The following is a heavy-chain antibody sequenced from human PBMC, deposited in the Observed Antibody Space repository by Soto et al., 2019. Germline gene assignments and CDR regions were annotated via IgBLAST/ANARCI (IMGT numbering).Heavy chain of an antibody. J-gene: IGHJ6*02. Sequence: EVQLVESGGGLVKPGGSLRLSCAASGFTFSNAWMSWVRQAPGKGLEWVGRIKSKTDGGTTDYAAPVKGRFTISRDDSKNTLYLQMNSLKTEDTAVYYCTTDLAVGARGGMDVWGQGTTATVSS. CDR3: TTDLAVGARGGMDV. CDR1: GFTFSNAW. CDR2: IKSKTDGGTT. D-gene: IGHD1-26*01. V-gene: IGHV3-15*01.